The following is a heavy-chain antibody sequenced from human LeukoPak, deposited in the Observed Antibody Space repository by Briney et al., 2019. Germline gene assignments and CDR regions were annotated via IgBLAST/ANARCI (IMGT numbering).Heavy chain of an antibody. CDR2: IYHSGST. J-gene: IGHJ5*02. V-gene: IGHV4-4*02. CDR1: GGSISSSNW. D-gene: IGHD4/OR15-4a*01. CDR3: ARDEIWANRRESVYQRGARTSWFDP. Sequence: QPSGTLSLTCAVSGGSISSSNWWSWVRQPPGKGLEWIGEIYHSGSTNYNPSLKSRVTISVDKSKNQFSLKLSSVTAADTAVYYCARDEIWANRRESVYQRGARTSWFDPWGQGTLVTVSS.